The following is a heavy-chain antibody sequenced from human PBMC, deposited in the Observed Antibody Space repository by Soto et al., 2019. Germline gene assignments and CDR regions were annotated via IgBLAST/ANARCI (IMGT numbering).Heavy chain of an antibody. Sequence: EVQLLESGGGLVQPGGSLRLSCAASGFTFSTYAMSWVRQVPGKGLEWVSAISGSGSTTYYADSVKGRFTISRDNSKNTLYLQMNSLRVDDTAVYYCAKDRDVDTATGVDYWGQGTLVTVSS. CDR1: GFTFSTYA. CDR3: AKDRDVDTATGVDY. V-gene: IGHV3-23*01. CDR2: ISGSGSTT. J-gene: IGHJ4*02. D-gene: IGHD5-18*01.